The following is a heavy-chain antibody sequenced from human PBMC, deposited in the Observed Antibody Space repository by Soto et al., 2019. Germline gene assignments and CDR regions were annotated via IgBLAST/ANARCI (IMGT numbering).Heavy chain of an antibody. J-gene: IGHJ1*01. CDR3: ATPIYGDYVTEYFQH. Sequence: ASVKVSCKVSGYTLTELSMHWVRQAPGKGLEWMGGFDPEDGETIYAQKFQGRVTMTEGTSTDTAYMELSSLRSEDTAVYYCATPIYGDYVTEYFQHWGQGTLVTVSS. CDR1: GYTLTELS. D-gene: IGHD4-17*01. CDR2: FDPEDGET. V-gene: IGHV1-24*01.